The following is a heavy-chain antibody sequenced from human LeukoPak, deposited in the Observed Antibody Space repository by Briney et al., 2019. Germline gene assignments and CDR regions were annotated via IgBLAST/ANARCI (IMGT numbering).Heavy chain of an antibody. J-gene: IGHJ5*02. CDR1: GGSISSYY. CDR3: ARGYNWNDAQNWFDP. V-gene: IGHV4-4*07. Sequence: PSETPSLTCTVSGGSISSYYWSWIRQPAGKGLEWIGRIYTSGSTNYNPSLKSRVTMSVDTSKNQFSLKLSSVTAADTAVYYCARGYNWNDAQNWFDPWGQGTLVTVSS. CDR2: IYTSGST. D-gene: IGHD1-1*01.